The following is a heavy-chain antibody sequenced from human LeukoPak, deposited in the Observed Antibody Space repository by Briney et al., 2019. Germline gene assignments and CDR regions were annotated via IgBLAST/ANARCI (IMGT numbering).Heavy chain of an antibody. D-gene: IGHD3-10*01. J-gene: IGHJ6*03. Sequence: SETLSLTCAVYGGSFSGYYWSWIRQPPGKGLEWIGEINHSGSTNYNPSLKSRVTISVDTSKNQFSLKLSSVTAADTAVYYCARGRGVRGVIIPYYYYMDVWGKGTTVTVSS. CDR2: INHSGST. CDR3: ARGRGVRGVIIPYYYYMDV. CDR1: GGSFSGYY. V-gene: IGHV4-34*01.